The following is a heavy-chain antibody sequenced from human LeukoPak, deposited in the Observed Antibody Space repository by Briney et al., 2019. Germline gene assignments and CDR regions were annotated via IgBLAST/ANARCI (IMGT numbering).Heavy chain of an antibody. J-gene: IGHJ4*02. CDR1: GFTFSTYD. Sequence: GGSLRLSCAASGFTFSTYDLTWVRQAPGKGLEWVSYISSSSGTEYYADSVKGRFTISRDNAKNSLYLQMNSLIAEDTAVYSCARASGYCSGGTCHSFDYWGQGTLVTVSS. CDR2: ISSSSGTE. D-gene: IGHD2-15*01. V-gene: IGHV3-48*01. CDR3: ARASGYCSGGTCHSFDY.